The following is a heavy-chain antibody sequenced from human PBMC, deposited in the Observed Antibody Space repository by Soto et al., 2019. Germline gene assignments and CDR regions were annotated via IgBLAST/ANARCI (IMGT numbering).Heavy chain of an antibody. D-gene: IGHD3-10*01. CDR1: GGSFSGYY. CDR3: ARGRSTMVRGGYGMDV. J-gene: IGHJ6*02. V-gene: IGHV4-34*01. CDR2: INHSGST. Sequence: PSETLSLTCAVYGGSFSGYYWSWIRQPPGKGLEWIGEINHSGSTNYNPSLKSRVTISVDTSKNQFSLKLSSVTAADTAVYYCARGRSTMVRGGYGMDVWGQGTTVTV.